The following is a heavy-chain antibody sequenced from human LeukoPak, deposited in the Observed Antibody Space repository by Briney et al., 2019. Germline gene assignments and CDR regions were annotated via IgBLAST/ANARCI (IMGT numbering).Heavy chain of an antibody. D-gene: IGHD3-10*01. Sequence: GGSLRLSXAASGFTFSNAWMSWVCQAPGKGLEWVGRIKSKTDGGTTDYAAPVKGRFTISRDDSKNTLYLQMNSLKTEDTAVYYCTTDGDYGSGSPDYWGQGTLVTVSS. CDR1: GFTFSNAW. CDR2: IKSKTDGGTT. V-gene: IGHV3-15*01. J-gene: IGHJ4*02. CDR3: TTDGDYGSGSPDY.